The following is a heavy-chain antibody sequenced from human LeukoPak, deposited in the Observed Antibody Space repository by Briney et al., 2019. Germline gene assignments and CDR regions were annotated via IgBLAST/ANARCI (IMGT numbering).Heavy chain of an antibody. CDR2: ISYDGSNK. CDR3: ATETGYSSSWYLFPLLD. Sequence: PGGSLRLSCAASGFTFSSYAMHWVRQAPGKGLEWVAVISYDGSNKYYADSVKGRFTISRDNSKNTLYLQMNSLRAEDTAVYYCATETGYSSSWYLFPLLDWGQGTLVTVSS. J-gene: IGHJ4*02. CDR1: GFTFSSYA. D-gene: IGHD6-13*01. V-gene: IGHV3-30-3*01.